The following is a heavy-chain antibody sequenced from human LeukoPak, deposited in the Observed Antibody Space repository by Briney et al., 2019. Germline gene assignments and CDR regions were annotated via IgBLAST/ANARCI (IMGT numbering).Heavy chain of an antibody. CDR2: IDPDSGGT. V-gene: IGHV1-2*02. CDR3: AREYYDSSGSKYAFDI. Sequence: GASVKVSCRASGYTLTDYYMHWVRQAPGQGLEWMGCIDPDSGGTKSAQRFQGRVTMTRDTSITTVYMELSRLRSDDTVVYYCAREYYDSSGSKYAFDIWGQGTMVTVSS. CDR1: GYTLTDYY. D-gene: IGHD3-22*01. J-gene: IGHJ3*02.